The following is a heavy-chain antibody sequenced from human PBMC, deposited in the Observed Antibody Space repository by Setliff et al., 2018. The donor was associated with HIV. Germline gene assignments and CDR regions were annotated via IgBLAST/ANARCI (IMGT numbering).Heavy chain of an antibody. Sequence: PAGSLRLSCQPSGFTFSSYGMHWVRQAPGKGLEWVATIWHDGSEKYYGDSVRGRFSISRDDSTKTLYLEMNNMQPEDTALYHCAKSRSIKWAFDYWGQGTLVTVSS. CDR1: GFTFSSYG. D-gene: IGHD5-12*01. V-gene: IGHV3-30*02. J-gene: IGHJ4*02. CDR2: IWHDGSEK. CDR3: AKSRSIKWAFDY.